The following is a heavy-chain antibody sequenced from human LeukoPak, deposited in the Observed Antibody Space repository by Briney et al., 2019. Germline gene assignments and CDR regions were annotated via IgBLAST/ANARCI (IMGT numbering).Heavy chain of an antibody. CDR2: TYYRSKWYN. J-gene: IGHJ4*02. V-gene: IGHV6-1*01. CDR3: AGSHSGTWYPDC. CDR1: GDSVSSNSAT. Sequence: SQTLSLTCAISGDSVSSNSATWNWIRKSPSRGLEWLGRTYYRSKWYNEYAASVKSRTTINPDTSKNQFSLHLNSVTPEDTAVYYCAGSHSGTWYPDCWGQGTLVTVSS. D-gene: IGHD6-13*01.